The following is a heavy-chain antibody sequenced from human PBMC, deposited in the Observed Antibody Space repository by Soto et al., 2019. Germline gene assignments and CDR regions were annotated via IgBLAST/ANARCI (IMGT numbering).Heavy chain of an antibody. J-gene: IGHJ4*02. CDR2: IYYSGST. CDR3: ARGETWIQLWSYGYNFDY. CDR1: GVSISSGGYY. D-gene: IGHD5-18*01. Sequence: SETLSLTCTVPGVSISSGGYYWSWIRQHPGKGLEWIGYIYYSGSTYYNPSLKSRVTMSVDTSKNQFSLKLSSVTAADTAVYYCARGETWIQLWSYGYNFDYWGQGTLVTVSS. V-gene: IGHV4-61*08.